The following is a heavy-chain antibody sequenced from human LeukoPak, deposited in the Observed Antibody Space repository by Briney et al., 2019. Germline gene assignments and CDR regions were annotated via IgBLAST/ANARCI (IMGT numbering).Heavy chain of an antibody. Sequence: SETLSLTCTVSCGSLSSYYWSWIRQPPGKGLEWIGYVYYSGRTNYNPSLKSRVTISVDTSKNQFSLKLTSVTAADTAVYYCARVKDDNNYDRAFDIWGQGTMVTVSS. CDR1: CGSLSSYY. J-gene: IGHJ3*02. CDR2: VYYSGRT. CDR3: ARVKDDNNYDRAFDI. V-gene: IGHV4-59*01. D-gene: IGHD5-24*01.